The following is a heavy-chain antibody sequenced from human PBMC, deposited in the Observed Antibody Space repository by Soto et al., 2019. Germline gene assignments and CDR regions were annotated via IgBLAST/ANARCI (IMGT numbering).Heavy chain of an antibody. CDR2: IYSSGTFI. J-gene: IGHJ4*02. V-gene: IGHV3-21*01. CDR1: GFIFRTYG. D-gene: IGHD3-10*01. CDR3: GRAIGRGIIRD. Sequence: EVQLVESGGGLVKPGGSLRLSCTASGFIFRTYGMTWVRQAPGKGLEWVSYIYSSGTFIYYADSVKGRFTISRDDAKNSLFLQMNSLRAEDTAVYYCGRAIGRGIIRDWGQGTLVTVSS.